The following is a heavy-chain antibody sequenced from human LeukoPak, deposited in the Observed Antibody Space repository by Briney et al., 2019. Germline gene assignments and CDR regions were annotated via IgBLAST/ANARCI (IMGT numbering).Heavy chain of an antibody. Sequence: GGSLRLSCAASGFTFSSYEMNWVRQAPGRGLEWVSTFSGSGGNTYYADSVKGRFTISRDNSKNTPYLQMNSLRAEDTAVYYCAKSGLNRFDYWGQGTLVTVSS. CDR1: GFTFSSYE. CDR3: AKSGLNRFDY. V-gene: IGHV3-23*01. CDR2: FSGSGGNT. D-gene: IGHD2-15*01. J-gene: IGHJ4*02.